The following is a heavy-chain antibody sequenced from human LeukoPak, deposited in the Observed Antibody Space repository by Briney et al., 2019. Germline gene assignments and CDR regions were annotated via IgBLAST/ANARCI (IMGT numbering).Heavy chain of an antibody. CDR2: IYYSGST. V-gene: IGHV4-59*01. CDR1: GGSISSYY. J-gene: IGHJ4*02. Sequence: SETLSLTCTVSGGSISSYYWSWIRQPPGKGLEWIGYIYYSGSTNYNPSLKSRVTISVDTSKNQFSLKLSPVTAADTAVYYCARARITIFGVVLFDYWGQGTLVTVSS. D-gene: IGHD3-3*01. CDR3: ARARITIFGVVLFDY.